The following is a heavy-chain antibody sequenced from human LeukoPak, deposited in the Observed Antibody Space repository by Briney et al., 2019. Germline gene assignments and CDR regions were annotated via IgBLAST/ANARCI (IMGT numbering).Heavy chain of an antibody. Sequence: GGSLRLSCAASGFTFSSYAMSWVRQAPGKGLEWVSAISGSGGSTYYAGSVKGRFTISRDNSKNTLYLQMNSLRAEDTAVYYCAKPHSLWFGELFPFDYWGQGTLVTVSS. CDR2: ISGSGGST. J-gene: IGHJ4*02. CDR3: AKPHSLWFGELFPFDY. D-gene: IGHD3-10*01. CDR1: GFTFSSYA. V-gene: IGHV3-23*01.